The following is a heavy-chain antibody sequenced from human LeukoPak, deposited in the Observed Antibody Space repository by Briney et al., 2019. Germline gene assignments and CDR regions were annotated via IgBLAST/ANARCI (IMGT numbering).Heavy chain of an antibody. CDR1: GGSISSGSYY. D-gene: IGHD4-23*01. CDR2: IYTSGST. V-gene: IGHV4-61*02. J-gene: IGHJ6*03. CDR3: ASGAVVPLYYYHYYYMDA. Sequence: SETLSLTCTVSGGSISSGSYYWSWIRQPAGKGLEWIGRIYTSGSTNYNPSLNSRVTISVDTSKNQFSLKLSSVTAAGTAVYYCASGAVVPLYYYHYYYMDAWGQGTTVTGSS.